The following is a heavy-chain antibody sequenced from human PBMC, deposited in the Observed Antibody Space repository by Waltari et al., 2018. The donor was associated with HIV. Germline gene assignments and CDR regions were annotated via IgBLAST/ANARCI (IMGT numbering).Heavy chain of an antibody. CDR2: INQSGRS. V-gene: IGHV4-34*01. CDR3: ARGKDLFTYNVSSVVWFDS. Sequence: QVPLQQWGTGLLKPSETLSLTCAVYGGSFSGYFWSWIRQPPGKGLEWIGEINQSGRSNYNPSLKSRVTTSVDTSKNQFSLKVTSVTAADTAVYYCARGKDLFTYNVSSVVWFDSWGQGTLVTVSS. J-gene: IGHJ5*01. D-gene: IGHD1-20*01. CDR1: GGSFSGYF.